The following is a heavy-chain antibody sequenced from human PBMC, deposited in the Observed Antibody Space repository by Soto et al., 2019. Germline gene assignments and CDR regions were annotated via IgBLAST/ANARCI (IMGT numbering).Heavy chain of an antibody. CDR3: ARGPPYYDFWSGYPLADAFDI. J-gene: IGHJ3*02. D-gene: IGHD3-3*01. CDR1: GGSFSGYY. V-gene: IGHV4-34*01. CDR2: INHSGST. Sequence: QVQLQQWGAGLLKPSETLSLTCAVYGGSFSGYYWSWIRQPPGKGLEWIGEINHSGSTNYNPSLKSRVTISVDTSKSQFSLKLSSVTAAETVVYYCARGPPYYDFWSGYPLADAFDIWGQGTMVTVSS.